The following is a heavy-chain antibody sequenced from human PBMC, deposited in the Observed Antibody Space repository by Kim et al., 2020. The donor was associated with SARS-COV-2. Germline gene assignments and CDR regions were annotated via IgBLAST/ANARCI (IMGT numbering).Heavy chain of an antibody. D-gene: IGHD4-17*01. V-gene: IGHV3-33*01. Sequence: GGSLRLSCAASGFTFSSYGMHWVRQAPGKGLEWVAVIWYDGSNKYYADSVKGRFTISRDNSKNTLYLQMNSLRAEDTAVYYCARDRPVTDDAFDIWGQGTIVTVSS. J-gene: IGHJ3*02. CDR3: ARDRPVTDDAFDI. CDR2: IWYDGSNK. CDR1: GFTFSSYG.